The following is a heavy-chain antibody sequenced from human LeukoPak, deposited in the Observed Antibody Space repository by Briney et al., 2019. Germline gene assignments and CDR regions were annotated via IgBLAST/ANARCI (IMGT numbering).Heavy chain of an antibody. D-gene: IGHD5-18*01. J-gene: IGHJ3*02. CDR1: GGSISSYY. CDR2: SYYSGST. V-gene: IGHV4-59*01. CDR3: ARIELDAFDT. Sequence: SETLSLTCTVSGGSISSYYWSWIRQPPGKGLEWIGYSYYSGSTNYNPSLKSRVTISVDTSKNQFSLKLSSVTAADTAVYYCARIELDAFDTWGQGTMVTVSS.